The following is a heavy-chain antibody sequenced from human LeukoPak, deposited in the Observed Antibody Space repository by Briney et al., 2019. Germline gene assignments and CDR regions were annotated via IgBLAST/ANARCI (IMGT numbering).Heavy chain of an antibody. D-gene: IGHD6-13*01. Sequence: SETLSLTCTVSGGSISSYYWSWIRQPPGKGLEWIGYIYYSGSTSYKPSLKSRVTISVDTSKNQFSLKLTSVTAADTAVYYCARGRYLTTSGGAAAGFLDYWGQGSLVTVST. CDR2: IYYSGST. V-gene: IGHV4-59*12. CDR3: ARGRYLTTSGGAAAGFLDY. J-gene: IGHJ4*02. CDR1: GGSISSYY.